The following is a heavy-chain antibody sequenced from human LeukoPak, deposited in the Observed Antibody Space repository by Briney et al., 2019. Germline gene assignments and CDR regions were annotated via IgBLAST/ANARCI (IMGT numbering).Heavy chain of an antibody. Sequence: PGGSLRLSCAASGFTFSSYAMHWVRQAPGKGLEWVAVISYDGSNKYYADSVKGRFTISRDNSKNTLYLQMNSLRAEDTAVYYCARDRTPLYDILTGPTGLTAFDIWGQGTMVTVSS. V-gene: IGHV3-30-3*01. CDR2: ISYDGSNK. J-gene: IGHJ3*02. CDR3: ARDRTPLYDILTGPTGLTAFDI. CDR1: GFTFSSYA. D-gene: IGHD3-9*01.